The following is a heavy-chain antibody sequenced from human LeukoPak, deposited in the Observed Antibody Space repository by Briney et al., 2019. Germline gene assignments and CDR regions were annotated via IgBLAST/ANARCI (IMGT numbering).Heavy chain of an antibody. V-gene: IGHV7-4-1*02. CDR2: INTNTGNP. Sequence: ASVKVSCKASGYTFTSYAMNWVRQAPGQGLEWMGWINTNTGNPTYAQGFTGRFVFSLDTSVSTAYLQISSLKAEDTAVYYCARGGRQQLVRIKNWFDPWGQGTLVTVSS. J-gene: IGHJ5*02. CDR1: GYTFTSYA. CDR3: ARGGRQQLVRIKNWFDP. D-gene: IGHD6-13*01.